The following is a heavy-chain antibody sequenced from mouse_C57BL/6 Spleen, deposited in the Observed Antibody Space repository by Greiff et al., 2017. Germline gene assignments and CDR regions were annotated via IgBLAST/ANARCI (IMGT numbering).Heavy chain of an antibody. V-gene: IGHV1-47*01. D-gene: IGHD2-4*01. CDR2: FHPYNDDT. CDR3: ARGYYDYDDWYFDV. J-gene: IGHJ1*03. CDR1: GYTFTTYP. Sequence: VQLQQSGAELVKPGASVKMSCKASGYTFTTYPIEWMKQNHGKSLEWIGNFHPYNDDTKYNEKFKGKATLTVEKSSSAVYLELSRLTSDDAAVYYCARGYYDYDDWYFDVWGTGTTVTVSS.